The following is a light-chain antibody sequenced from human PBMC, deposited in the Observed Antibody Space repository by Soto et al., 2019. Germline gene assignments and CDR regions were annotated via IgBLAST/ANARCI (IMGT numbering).Light chain of an antibody. J-gene: IGKJ1*01. Sequence: EIVLTQSPATLSLSPGERATLSCRASRSVSSSYLAWYQQKPGQAPGLLIYGASSRATGIPARFSGSGSGTDFTLTISSLEPEDFAVYYCQQYGSSGTFGQGTKVDLK. CDR3: QQYGSSGT. CDR2: GAS. V-gene: IGKV3-20*01. CDR1: RSVSSSY.